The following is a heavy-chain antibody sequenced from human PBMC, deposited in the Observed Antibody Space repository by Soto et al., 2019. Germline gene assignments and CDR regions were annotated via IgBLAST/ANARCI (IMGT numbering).Heavy chain of an antibody. V-gene: IGHV4-4*02. CDR1: GDSVSSPYY. D-gene: IGHD6-19*01. J-gene: IGHJ5*02. CDR2: VVHTWTT. Sequence: QVQLQESGPGLVKPSGTLSLTCAVSGDSVSSPYYWCWVRQPPGKGLEWIGEVVHTWTTSYNPSLRSRVTISMDKSNNQFSLDLSSVTAADTAVYYCARGAGWYEVQSWGPGTPVIVSS. CDR3: ARGAGWYEVQS.